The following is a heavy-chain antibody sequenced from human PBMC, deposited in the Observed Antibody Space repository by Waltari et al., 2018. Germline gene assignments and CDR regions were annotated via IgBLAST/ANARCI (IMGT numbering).Heavy chain of an antibody. Sequence: QVQLQESGPGLVKPSETLSLTCPVSGGPISRYPGSWIRQPPGKGLEWIGYIYYSGSTNYNPSLKSRVTISVDTSKNQFSLKLSSVTAADTAVYYCARAREHYDYWGQGTLVTVSS. CDR2: IYYSGST. J-gene: IGHJ4*02. CDR3: ARAREHYDY. V-gene: IGHV4-59*01. CDR1: GGPISRYP.